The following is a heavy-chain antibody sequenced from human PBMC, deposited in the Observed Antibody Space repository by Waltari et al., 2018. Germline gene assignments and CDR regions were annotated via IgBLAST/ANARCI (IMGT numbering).Heavy chain of an antibody. Sequence: QVQLQESGPGLVKPSQTLSLTCTVSGGSISSGSYYWSWNRQPPGKGLEWIGYIYYSGSTNYNPSLKSRVTISVDTSKNQFSLKLSSVTAADTAVYYCAREGSGIVGPPVHDAFDIWGQGTMVTVSS. V-gene: IGHV4-61*01. D-gene: IGHD1-26*01. CDR1: GGSISSGSYY. CDR3: AREGSGIVGPPVHDAFDI. J-gene: IGHJ3*02. CDR2: IYYSGST.